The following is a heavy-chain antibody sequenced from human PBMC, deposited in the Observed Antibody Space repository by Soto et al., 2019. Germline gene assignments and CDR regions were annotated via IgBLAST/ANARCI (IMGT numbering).Heavy chain of an antibody. V-gene: IGHV3-21*01. CDR2: ISSTTNYI. CDR1: GFTFTRYS. Sequence: SLRLSCAASGFTFTRYSMNWVRQAPGKGLEWVPSISSTTNYIYYADSMKGRFTVSRDNAKNSVYLEMNSLSAEDTAVYYCARESEDLTSNFDYWGQGTLVTVS. J-gene: IGHJ4*02. CDR3: ARESEDLTSNFDY.